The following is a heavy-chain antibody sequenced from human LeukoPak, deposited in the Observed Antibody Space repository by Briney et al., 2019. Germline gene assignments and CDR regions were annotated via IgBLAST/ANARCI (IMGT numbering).Heavy chain of an antibody. Sequence: GGSLRLSCAASGFTFSSYSMNWVRQAPGKGLEWVSSISSSSSYIYYADSVKGRFTISRDNAKNSLYLQMNSLRAEDTAVYYCAREFRYYDSSGSPATPGYWGQGTLVTVSS. CDR3: AREFRYYDSSGSPATPGY. J-gene: IGHJ4*02. D-gene: IGHD3-22*01. CDR2: ISSSSSYI. CDR1: GFTFSSYS. V-gene: IGHV3-21*01.